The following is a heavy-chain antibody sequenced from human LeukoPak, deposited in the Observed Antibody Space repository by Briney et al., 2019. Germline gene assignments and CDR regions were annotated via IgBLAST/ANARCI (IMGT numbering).Heavy chain of an antibody. Sequence: GESLEISCKASGYSFSSYWIGWVRQMPGKGLECMGIIYPCDSDTRYSPAFQGQVTISVDKSISTAYLQWSSLKASDTAMYYCARNTPSENENYLDGFDIWGQGTMVTVFS. J-gene: IGHJ3*02. CDR3: ARNTPSENENYLDGFDI. CDR2: IYPCDSDT. V-gene: IGHV5-51*01. D-gene: IGHD1-7*01. CDR1: GYSFSSYW.